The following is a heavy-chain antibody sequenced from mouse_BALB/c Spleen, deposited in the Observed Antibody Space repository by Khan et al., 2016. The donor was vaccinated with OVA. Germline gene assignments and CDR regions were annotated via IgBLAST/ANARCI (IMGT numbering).Heavy chain of an antibody. J-gene: IGHJ4*01. Sequence: VQLQESGPGLAAPSQSQSITCTVSGFSLSSNGVSWVRQPPGKGLEWLGVIWGDGNTNYHSTLKSRLNISKDNSKSQVFLKLNSLQTDDTATYYCAKETWGNYVGMDYWGQGTSVTVSS. CDR1: GFSLSSNG. V-gene: IGHV2-3*01. CDR3: AKETWGNYVGMDY. D-gene: IGHD2-1*01. CDR2: IWGDGNT.